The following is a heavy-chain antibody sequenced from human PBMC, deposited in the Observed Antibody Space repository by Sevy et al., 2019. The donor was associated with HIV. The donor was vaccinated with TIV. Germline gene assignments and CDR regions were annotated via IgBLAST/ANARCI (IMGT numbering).Heavy chain of an antibody. D-gene: IGHD3-9*01. CDR3: ARDRRHYDILTGSYYYYGMDV. CDR2: IYHSGST. CDR1: GYSISSGYY. V-gene: IGHV4-38-2*02. Sequence: SESLSLTCTVSGYSISSGYYWGWIRQPPGKGLEWIGSIYHSGSTYYNPSLKSRVTISVDTSKNQFSLKLSSVTAADTAGYYCARDRRHYDILTGSYYYYGMDVWGQGTTVTVSS. J-gene: IGHJ6*02.